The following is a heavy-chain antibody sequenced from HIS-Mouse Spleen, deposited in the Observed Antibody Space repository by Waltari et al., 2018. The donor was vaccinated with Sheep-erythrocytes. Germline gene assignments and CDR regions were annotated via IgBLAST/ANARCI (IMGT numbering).Heavy chain of an antibody. J-gene: IGHJ4*02. Sequence: SLKSRVTISVDTSKNQFSLKLSSVTAADTAVYYCARDRLGIFGYWGQGTLVTVSS. V-gene: IGHV4-31*02. D-gene: IGHD7-27*01. CDR3: ARDRLGIFGY.